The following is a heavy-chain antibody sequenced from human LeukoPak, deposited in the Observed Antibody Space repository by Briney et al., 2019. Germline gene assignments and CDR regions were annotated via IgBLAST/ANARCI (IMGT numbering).Heavy chain of an antibody. Sequence: SETLSLTCTVSGGSISSSSHYWGWIRQPPGKGLEWIGSIYYSGSTYYNPSLKSRVTISVDTSKNQFSLKLSSVTAADTAVYYCARETRWQQLADYWGQGTLVTVSS. CDR3: ARETRWQQLADY. D-gene: IGHD6-13*01. CDR1: GGSISSSSHY. CDR2: IYYSGST. J-gene: IGHJ4*02. V-gene: IGHV4-39*07.